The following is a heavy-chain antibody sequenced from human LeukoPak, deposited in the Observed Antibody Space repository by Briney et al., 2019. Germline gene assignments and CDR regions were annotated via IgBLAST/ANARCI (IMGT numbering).Heavy chain of an antibody. CDR3: AKDLPDVAVAGNFDY. CDR1: GFTVSSNY. D-gene: IGHD6-19*01. CDR2: IYSGGST. V-gene: IGHV3-53*01. Sequence: PGGSLRLSCAASGFTVSSNYMSWVRQAPGKGLEWVSVIYSGGSTYYADSVKGRFTISRDNSKNTLYLQMNSLRAEDTAVYYCAKDLPDVAVAGNFDYWGQGTLVTVSS. J-gene: IGHJ4*02.